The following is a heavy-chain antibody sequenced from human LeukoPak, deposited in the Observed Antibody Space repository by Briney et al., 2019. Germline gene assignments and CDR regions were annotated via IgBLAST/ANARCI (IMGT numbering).Heavy chain of an antibody. D-gene: IGHD3-10*01. Sequence: SETLSLTCTVSGGSISSSSYYWGWIRRPPGKGLEWIGSIYYSGSTYYNPSLKSRVTISVDTSKNQFSLKLSSVTAADTAVYYCARHNMNLWFGELLYFDYWGQGTLVTVSS. CDR2: IYYSGST. J-gene: IGHJ4*02. CDR3: ARHNMNLWFGELLYFDY. CDR1: GGSISSSSYY. V-gene: IGHV4-39*01.